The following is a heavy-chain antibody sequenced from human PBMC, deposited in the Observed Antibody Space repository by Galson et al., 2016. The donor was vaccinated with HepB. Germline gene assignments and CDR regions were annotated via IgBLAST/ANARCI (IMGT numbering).Heavy chain of an antibody. D-gene: IGHD3-16*01. J-gene: IGHJ5*02. V-gene: IGHV1-18*01. Sequence: SVKVSCKASGYTFSIYGISWVRQAPGQGLEWMGWVNPLNGKTNYVQKLQGRVTMTTDTSTSTAYMELERLRYDDTAVYYCAREIAGTFGGADRFDPWGQGTLVTVSS. CDR2: VNPLNGKT. CDR3: AREIAGTFGGADRFDP. CDR1: GYTFSIYG.